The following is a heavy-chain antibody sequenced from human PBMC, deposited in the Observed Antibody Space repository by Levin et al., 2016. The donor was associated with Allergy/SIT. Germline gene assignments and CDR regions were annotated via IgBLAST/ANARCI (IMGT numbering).Heavy chain of an antibody. CDR1: GFTFSIYA. D-gene: IGHD2-15*01. J-gene: IGHJ6*02. V-gene: IGHV3-23*01. CDR2: ITKNGGST. CDR3: AKESKSGGGWGLGMDV. Sequence: GGSLRLSCAASGFTFSIYAMSWVRQAPGKGLEWVSAITKNGGSTNYADSVKGRFTISRDNSKNTLFLQMNSLRAEDTAVYYCAKESKSGGGWGLGMDVWGQGTTVSVS.